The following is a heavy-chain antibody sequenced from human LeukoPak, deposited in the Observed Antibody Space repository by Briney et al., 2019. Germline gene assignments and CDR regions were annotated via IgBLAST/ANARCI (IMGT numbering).Heavy chain of an antibody. CDR1: GGSISSSSYY. V-gene: IGHV4-39*07. Sequence: SETLSLTCTVSGGSISSSSYYWGWIRQPPGKGLEWIGSIYYSGSTYYNPSLKSRVTISVDRSKNQFSLKLSSVTAADTAVYYCARRGDYDILSEPASSYYFDYWGQGTLVTVSS. J-gene: IGHJ4*02. CDR2: IYYSGST. CDR3: ARRGDYDILSEPASSYYFDY. D-gene: IGHD3-9*01.